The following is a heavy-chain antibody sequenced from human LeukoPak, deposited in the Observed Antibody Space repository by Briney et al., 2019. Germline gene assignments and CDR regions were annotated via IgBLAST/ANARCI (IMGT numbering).Heavy chain of an antibody. CDR3: ARGVTYYYDSSGYYWAWFDP. CDR2: IIPILGIA. V-gene: IGHV1-69*04. Sequence: SVKVSCKASGGTFSSYAISWLRQAPGQGLEWMGRIIPILGIANYAQKFQGRVTITADKSTSTAYMELSSLRSEDTAVYYCARGVTYYYDSSGYYWAWFDPWGQGTLVTVSS. CDR1: GGTFSSYA. J-gene: IGHJ5*02. D-gene: IGHD3-22*01.